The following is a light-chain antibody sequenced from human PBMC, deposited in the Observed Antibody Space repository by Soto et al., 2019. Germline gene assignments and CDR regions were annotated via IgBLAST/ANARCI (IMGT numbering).Light chain of an antibody. J-gene: IGKJ5*01. Sequence: DIQMTQSPSTLSGSVGDRITVTVRASQTISSWLAWYQQKPGKAPKLLIYDASNLETGVPSRFSGSGSGTDFTFTISSLQPEDIATYYCQQYDNLITFGQGTRLEIK. CDR1: QTISSW. CDR2: DAS. CDR3: QQYDNLIT. V-gene: IGKV1-33*01.